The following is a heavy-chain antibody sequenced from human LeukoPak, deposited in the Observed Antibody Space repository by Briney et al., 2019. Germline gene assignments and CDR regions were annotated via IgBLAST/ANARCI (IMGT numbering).Heavy chain of an antibody. CDR3: ARRVGATGWFDP. V-gene: IGHV5-10-1*01. D-gene: IGHD1-26*01. J-gene: IGHJ5*02. CDR1: GYSFTSYW. CDR2: IDPSDSYT. Sequence: GESLKISCKGSGYSFTSYWISWVRQMPGKGLEWMGRIDPSDSYTNYSPSSQGHVTISADKSISTAYLQWSSLKASDTAMYYCARRVGATGWFDPWGQGTLVTVSS.